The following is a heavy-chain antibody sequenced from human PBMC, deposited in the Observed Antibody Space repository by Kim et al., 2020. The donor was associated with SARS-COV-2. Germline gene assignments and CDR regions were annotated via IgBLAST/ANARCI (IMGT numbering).Heavy chain of an antibody. CDR3: ARNLVGDTDLGP. CDR1: GFTFSSHV. V-gene: IGHV3-30*03. J-gene: IGHJ5*02. D-gene: IGHD1-26*01. CDR2: ISYEGSTQ. Sequence: GGSLRLSCAASGFTFSSHVMHWVSQAPGKGLEWVALISYEGSTQKYTDSVKGRFTVSRYNSKNTLFLQMNSLRPEDTAVYYCARNLVGDTDLGPWGQGTLVTVSS.